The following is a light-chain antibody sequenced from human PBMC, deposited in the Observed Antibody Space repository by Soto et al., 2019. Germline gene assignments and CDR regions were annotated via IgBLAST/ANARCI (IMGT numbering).Light chain of an antibody. CDR2: SAS. V-gene: IGKV1-6*01. CDR1: QDIRND. CDR3: LEDYIYPWT. Sequence: ALQMTQSPSTLSASVGDRVTITCRASQDIRNDLGWYQQKPGKAPKLLIYSASSLQSGVPSRFSGSGSGTDFTLTISSLQPEDFATYYCLEDYIYPWTFGQGAKVEIK. J-gene: IGKJ1*01.